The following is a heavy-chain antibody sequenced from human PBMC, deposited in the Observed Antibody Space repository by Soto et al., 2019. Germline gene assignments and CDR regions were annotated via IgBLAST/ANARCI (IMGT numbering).Heavy chain of an antibody. J-gene: IGHJ5*02. V-gene: IGHV3-48*01. CDR2: ISSSSSTI. CDR3: ARDETYYDFWSGYYHKWFDP. Sequence: GGSLRLSCAASGFAFSSYSMNWVRQAPGKGLEWVSYISSSSSTIYYADSVKGRFTISRDNAKNSLYLQMNSLRAEDTAVYYCARDETYYDFWSGYYHKWFDPWGQGTLVTVSS. D-gene: IGHD3-3*01. CDR1: GFAFSSYS.